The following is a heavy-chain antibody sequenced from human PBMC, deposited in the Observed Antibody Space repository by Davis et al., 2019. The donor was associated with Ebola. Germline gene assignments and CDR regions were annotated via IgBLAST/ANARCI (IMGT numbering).Heavy chain of an antibody. V-gene: IGHV6-1*01. D-gene: IGHD6-19*01. CDR1: GDSISGSNGA. CDR3: ARGWQRSGMDV. Sequence: HSQTLSLTCAISGDSISGSNGAWNWIRQPPSRGLEWLGRAYYSSKWYIDYAACVKGRITVNPDTSKNQLSLQLNSVTPEDTAVYYCARGWQRSGMDVWGQGTTVTVSS. J-gene: IGHJ6*02. CDR2: AYYSSKWYI.